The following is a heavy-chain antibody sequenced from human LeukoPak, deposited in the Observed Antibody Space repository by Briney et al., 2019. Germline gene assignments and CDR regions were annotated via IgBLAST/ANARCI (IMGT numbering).Heavy chain of an antibody. CDR3: ARDGYSGSDAL. J-gene: IGHJ4*02. CDR1: GGSISSSSYY. CDR2: IFYTGNS. Sequence: PSETLSLTCTVSGGSISSSSYYWGWARQPPGKGLEWIGSIFYTGNSYYNPSLKSRVTISVDTSKNQFSLKLTSVTAADTAVYYCARDGYSGSDALWGQGTLVTVSS. D-gene: IGHD5-12*01. V-gene: IGHV4-39*07.